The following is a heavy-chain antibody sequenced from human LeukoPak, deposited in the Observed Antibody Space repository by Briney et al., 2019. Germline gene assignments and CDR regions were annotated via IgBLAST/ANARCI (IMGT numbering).Heavy chain of an antibody. Sequence: SETLSLTCTVSGGSITSYYWSWIRQSAGKGLEWIGRIYITGSTTYNPSLKSRVTMSLDTSKNQFSLKLSSVTAADTAVYYCARDDSGTRRGWFEHWGQGTLVTVSS. CDR2: IYITGST. D-gene: IGHD4-17*01. CDR1: GGSITSYY. J-gene: IGHJ5*01. V-gene: IGHV4-4*07. CDR3: ARDDSGTRRGWFEH.